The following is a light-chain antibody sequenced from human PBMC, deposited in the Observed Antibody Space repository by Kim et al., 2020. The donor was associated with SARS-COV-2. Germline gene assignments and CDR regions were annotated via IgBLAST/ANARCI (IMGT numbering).Light chain of an antibody. V-gene: IGLV3-9*01. J-gene: IGLJ3*02. CDR1: NMGGKN. CDR2: RDS. Sequence: SMAVGQTARITGGGNNMGGKNVHWNQQKPGQAPVLVIYRDSNRPSGIPERFSGSNSGNTATLTISRAQAGDEADYYCQVWDSSTWVFGGGTQLTVL. CDR3: QVWDSSTWV.